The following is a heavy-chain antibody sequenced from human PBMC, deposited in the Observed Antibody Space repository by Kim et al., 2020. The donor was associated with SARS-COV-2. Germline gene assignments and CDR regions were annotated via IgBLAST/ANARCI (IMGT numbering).Heavy chain of an antibody. V-gene: IGHV3-7*01. CDR1: GFSFSNYW. CDR3: ASRATVTTLGSTSRYFDY. D-gene: IGHD4-17*01. Sequence: GGSLRLSCAVSGFSFSNYWMSWVRQAPGKGLEWVANINQDGSRQYYVDSLRGRFTISRDNAENSLYLQMNSLRAEDTAVYYCASRATVTTLGSTSRYFDYWGQGTLVTVSS. CDR2: INQDGSRQ. J-gene: IGHJ4*02.